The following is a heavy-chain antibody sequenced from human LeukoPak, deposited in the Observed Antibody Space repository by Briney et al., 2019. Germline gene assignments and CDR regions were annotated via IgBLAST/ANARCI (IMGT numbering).Heavy chain of an antibody. CDR2: ISSGGSYI. J-gene: IGHJ4*02. V-gene: IGHV3-21*01. CDR1: GFTFNSYT. D-gene: IGHD2-2*03. CDR3: ARAGSCSDTSCYGYDY. Sequence: GGSLRLSCAASGFTFNSYTMNWVRQAPGKGLEWVSSISSGGSYIYYADSMKGRFTISRDNAKNSLYLQMNRLRGEDTAVYYCARAGSCSDTSCYGYDYWGQGTLVTVSS.